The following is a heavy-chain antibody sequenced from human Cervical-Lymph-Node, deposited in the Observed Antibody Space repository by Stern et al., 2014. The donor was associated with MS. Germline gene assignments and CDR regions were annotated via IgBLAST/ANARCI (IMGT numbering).Heavy chain of an antibody. D-gene: IGHD4-11*01. V-gene: IGHV1-18*01. CDR2: VSSYNGNT. J-gene: IGHJ4*02. CDR3: ARERLRDFNDYHFDS. CDR1: GYTFTTPNYG. Sequence: VQLEESGPEVRQPGASVRVSCKASGYTFTTPNYGIAWVREAPGRGLEWMGWVSSYNGNTVYAQKRQDRVTMTTDTSTSTAYMELRSLRSDDTAFYYCARERLRDFNDYHFDSWGQGTLVTVSS.